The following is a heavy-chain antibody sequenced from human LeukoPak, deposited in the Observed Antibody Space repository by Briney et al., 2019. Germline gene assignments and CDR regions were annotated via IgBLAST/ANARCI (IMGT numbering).Heavy chain of an antibody. J-gene: IGHJ3*02. CDR3: ARGGSYYASGSYFAFDI. CDR2: ISYDGSNK. D-gene: IGHD3-10*01. CDR1: GFTFSNYD. Sequence: GGSLRLSCAASGFTFSNYDMHWVRQAPGKGLEWMAVISYDGSNKYYADSVKGRFTISRDNSKNTLYLQMNSLRPQDTAVYYCARGGSYYASGSYFAFDIWGQGTMVTVSS. V-gene: IGHV3-30*03.